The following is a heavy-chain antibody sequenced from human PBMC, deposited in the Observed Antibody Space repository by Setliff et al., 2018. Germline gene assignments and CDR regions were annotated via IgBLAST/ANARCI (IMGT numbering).Heavy chain of an antibody. CDR2: INTNTGNP. D-gene: IGHD3-3*01. Sequence: ASVKVSCKASGYTFSSYAVNWVRQAPGQGLERVGWINTNTGNPTYAQGFTGRFVFSLDTSVSTAYLQISSLKAEETAVYYCARGGEIITIFGVVTPDYYYYMDVWGTGTTVTVSS. CDR3: ARGGEIITIFGVVTPDYYYYMDV. J-gene: IGHJ6*03. V-gene: IGHV7-4-1*02. CDR1: GYTFSSYA.